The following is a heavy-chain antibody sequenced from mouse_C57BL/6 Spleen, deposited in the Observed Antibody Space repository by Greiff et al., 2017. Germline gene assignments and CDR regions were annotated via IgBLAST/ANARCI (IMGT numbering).Heavy chain of an antibody. CDR2: INPGSGGT. J-gene: IGHJ2*01. Sequence: QVKLQQSGAELVWPGTSVKVSCKASGYAFTNYLIEWVKQRPGQGLEWIGVINPGSGGTNYNEKLKGQATLTSDKASSTAYMQLSSLTSEVSAVYFGSRSGYYGSSVGYWGQGTTLTVSA. V-gene: IGHV1-54*01. D-gene: IGHD1-1*01. CDR1: GYAFTNYL. CDR3: SRSGYYGSSVGY.